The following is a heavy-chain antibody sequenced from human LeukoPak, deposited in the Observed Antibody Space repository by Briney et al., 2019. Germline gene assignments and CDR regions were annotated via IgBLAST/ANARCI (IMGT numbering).Heavy chain of an antibody. Sequence: SETLSLTCTVSGGSISSGDYYWSWTRQPPGKGLEWIGHIYYSGSTYYNPSLKSRVTISVDTSKNQFSLKLSSVTAADTAVYYCARARKLPRGGMDVWGQGTTVTVSS. CDR1: GGSISSGDYY. CDR2: IYYSGST. J-gene: IGHJ6*02. CDR3: ARARKLPRGGMDV. V-gene: IGHV4-30-4*08. D-gene: IGHD1-7*01.